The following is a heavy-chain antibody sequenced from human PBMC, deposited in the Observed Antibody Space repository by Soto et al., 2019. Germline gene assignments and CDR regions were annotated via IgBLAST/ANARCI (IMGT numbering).Heavy chain of an antibody. V-gene: IGHV3-23*01. D-gene: IGHD2-21*02. J-gene: IGHJ4*02. CDR2: ITGAGRRT. Sequence: PGGSLRLSCVASGFTFGNFAMNWVRQTPGGDLEWVSAITGAGRRTYYTHSVEGRFAISRDNSKSTLFLQMNGLTAEDTATYYCTKDVTGDIGADYWGQGTPVPVSS. CDR1: GFTFGNFA. CDR3: TKDVTGDIGADY.